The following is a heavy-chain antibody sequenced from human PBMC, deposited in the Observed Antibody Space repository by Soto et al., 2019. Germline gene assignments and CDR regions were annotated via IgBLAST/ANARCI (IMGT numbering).Heavy chain of an antibody. CDR1: GGSISNYY. CDR3: ARGMTTVTTYYYYYGMDV. V-gene: IGHV4-4*07. D-gene: IGHD4-17*01. CDR2: IYTSGST. Sequence: QVQLQESGPGLVKPSETLSLTCTVSGGSISNYYWSWIRQPAGKGLEWIGRIYTSGSTNYNPSLKSRVTMSVDTYKNQFSLKLSSVTAADTAVYYCARGMTTVTTYYYYYGMDVWGQGTTVTVSS. J-gene: IGHJ6*02.